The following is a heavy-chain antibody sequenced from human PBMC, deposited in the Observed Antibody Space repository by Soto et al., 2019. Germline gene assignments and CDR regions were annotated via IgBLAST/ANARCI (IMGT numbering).Heavy chain of an antibody. CDR3: ASAIFGVVIIHAYYGMDV. Sequence: QVQLVQSGAEVKKPGSSVKVSCKAPGGTFSSYAISWVRQAPGQGLEWMGGIIPIFGTANYAQKFQGRVMITADESTSTAYMELSSLRSEDTAVYYCASAIFGVVIIHAYYGMDVWGQGTTVTVSS. D-gene: IGHD3-3*01. V-gene: IGHV1-69*01. CDR2: IIPIFGTA. J-gene: IGHJ6*02. CDR1: GGTFSSYA.